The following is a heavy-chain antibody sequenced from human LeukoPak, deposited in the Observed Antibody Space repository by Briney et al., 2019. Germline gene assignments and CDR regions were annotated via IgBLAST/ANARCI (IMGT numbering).Heavy chain of an antibody. D-gene: IGHD3-22*01. CDR2: IYSGGST. CDR1: GFTVSSNY. J-gene: IGHJ4*02. Sequence: GGSLRLSCAASGFTVSSNYMSWVRQAPGKGLEWVSVIYSGGSTYYADSVKGRFTISRDNSKNTADLQMNSLRAEDTAVYYCARGHDYDSSVAYWGQGALVTVSS. V-gene: IGHV3-66*01. CDR3: ARGHDYDSSVAY.